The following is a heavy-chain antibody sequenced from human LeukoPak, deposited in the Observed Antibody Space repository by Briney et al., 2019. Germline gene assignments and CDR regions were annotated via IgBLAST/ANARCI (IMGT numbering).Heavy chain of an antibody. CDR2: INDDTP. CDR3: AKEHDLWHEEGNWFDT. D-gene: IGHD3-3*01. Sequence: PGGCLRLSCTTSGCSLNTYSMSWVRQAPGKGLEWVSAINDDTPYYTDSVKGRFTVSRDNSKDTLYLHLNSLRAEDTAIYYCAKEHDLWHEEGNWFDTWGQGVLVTVSS. CDR1: GCSLNTYS. V-gene: IGHV3-23*01. J-gene: IGHJ5*02.